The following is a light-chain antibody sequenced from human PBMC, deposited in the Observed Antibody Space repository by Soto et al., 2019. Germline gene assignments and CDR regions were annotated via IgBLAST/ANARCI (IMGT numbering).Light chain of an antibody. J-gene: IGKJ1*01. V-gene: IGKV3-20*01. Sequence: EIVLTQSPGTLSLSPGQRATLSCRASQSVSSNRLAWYQQKPGQAPRLLIYGASSRATGIPDRFSGSGSGTDFTLTISRLEPEDFAAYYCQQYHSTPRTFGQGTKLEI. CDR2: GAS. CDR1: QSVSSNR. CDR3: QQYHSTPRT.